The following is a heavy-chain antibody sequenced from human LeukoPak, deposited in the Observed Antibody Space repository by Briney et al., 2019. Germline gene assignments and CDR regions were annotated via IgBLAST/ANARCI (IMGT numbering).Heavy chain of an antibody. V-gene: IGHV3-53*01. CDR1: GFTVSSNY. Sequence: GGSLRLSCAASGFTVSSNYMSWVRQAPGKGLEWVSVIYSGGSTDYADSVKGRFTISRDNSKNTLYLQMNSLRAEDTAVYYCALQNDSSPFDHWGQGTLVTVSS. CDR3: ALQNDSSPFDH. J-gene: IGHJ4*02. CDR2: IYSGGST. D-gene: IGHD3-22*01.